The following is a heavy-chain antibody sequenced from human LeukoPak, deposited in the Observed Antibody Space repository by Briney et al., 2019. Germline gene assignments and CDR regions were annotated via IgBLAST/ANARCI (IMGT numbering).Heavy chain of an antibody. Sequence: GGSLRLSCATSGFTVSSNYMSWVRQAPGKGLEWVAGITWNRDNIGYGDSVKGRFTISRDNVKNVLYLQMNSLRPEDTALYYCAKDLSSAITSALVLDVWGQGTPVTVS. CDR1: GFTVSSNY. CDR3: AKDLSSAITSALVLDV. V-gene: IGHV3-9*01. D-gene: IGHD3-22*01. J-gene: IGHJ6*02. CDR2: ITWNRDNI.